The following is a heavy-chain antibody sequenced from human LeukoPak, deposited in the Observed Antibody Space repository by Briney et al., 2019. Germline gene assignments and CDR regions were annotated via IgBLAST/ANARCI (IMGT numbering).Heavy chain of an antibody. CDR3: ARSRSGSVAGTFDY. V-gene: IGHV3-23*01. CDR1: GFTFSRYA. D-gene: IGHD6-19*01. CDR2: VSTDGDT. Sequence: GGALRLSCAASGFTFSRYAMSWVRQAPGKGLEWVSSVSTDGDTKYSDSVRGRFTISIDTSRNTLFLQMTSLSAEDTALYYCARSRSGSVAGTFDYWGQGTLVIVSS. J-gene: IGHJ4*02.